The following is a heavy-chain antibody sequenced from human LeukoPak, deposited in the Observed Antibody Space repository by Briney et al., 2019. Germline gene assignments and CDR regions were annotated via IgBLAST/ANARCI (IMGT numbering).Heavy chain of an antibody. CDR3: ARRAGSWYFDY. CDR2: ISWNSGSI. J-gene: IGHJ4*02. D-gene: IGHD3-10*01. Sequence: GGSLRLSCAASGFTFDDYAMHWVRQAPGKGLEWVSGISWNSGSIGYADSVKGRFTISRDNAKNSLYLQMNSLRAEDMALYYCARRAGSWYFDYWGQGTLVTVSS. V-gene: IGHV3-9*03. CDR1: GFTFDDYA.